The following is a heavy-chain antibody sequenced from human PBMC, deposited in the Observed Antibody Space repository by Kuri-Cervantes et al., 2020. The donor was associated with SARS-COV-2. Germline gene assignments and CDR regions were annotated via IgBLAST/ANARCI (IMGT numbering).Heavy chain of an antibody. D-gene: IGHD3-9*01. CDR2: ISGSGGST. Sequence: GGSLRLSCAASGFTFSSYAMSWVRQAPGKGLEWVSAISGSGGSTYYADSVKGRFTISRDNSKNTLYLQMNSPRAEDTAVYYCAKADWANYYYYYGMDVWGQGTTVTVSS. CDR3: AKADWANYYYYYGMDV. J-gene: IGHJ6*02. CDR1: GFTFSSYA. V-gene: IGHV3-23*01.